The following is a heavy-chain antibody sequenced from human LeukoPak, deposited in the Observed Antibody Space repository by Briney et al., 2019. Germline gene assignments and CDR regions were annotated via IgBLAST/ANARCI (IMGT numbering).Heavy chain of an antibody. CDR2: IYYSGST. V-gene: IGHV4-59*01. CDR3: ARTPYYGDWFDP. Sequence: SETLSLTCTVSGGSISSYYWSWIRQPPGKGLEWIGYIYYSGSTNYNPSLKSRVTISVDTSKNQFSLKLSSVTAADTAVYYCARTPYYGDWFDPWGQGTLVTVSS. D-gene: IGHD3-10*01. CDR1: GGSISSYY. J-gene: IGHJ5*02.